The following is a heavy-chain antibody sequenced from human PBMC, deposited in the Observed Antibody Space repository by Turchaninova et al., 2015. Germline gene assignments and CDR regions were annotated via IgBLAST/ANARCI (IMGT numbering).Heavy chain of an antibody. Sequence: QVQLQDSGPGLVKPSETVSLTCPRSGYSISSDYYWGWIRQPPGKGLEWIGSIYDSERTYYNPSLTSRVTMSIDTSKNQFSLKLNSVTAADTAVYYCARRPLHSSGYFDYWGQGTLVTVSS. J-gene: IGHJ4*02. V-gene: IGHV4-38-2*01. CDR1: GYSISSDYY. CDR2: IYDSERT. D-gene: IGHD6-19*01. CDR3: ARRPLHSSGYFDY.